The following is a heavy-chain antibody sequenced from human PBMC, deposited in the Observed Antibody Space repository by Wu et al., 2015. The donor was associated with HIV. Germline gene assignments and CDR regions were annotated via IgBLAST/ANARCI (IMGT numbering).Heavy chain of an antibody. CDR3: ARPQFGSWYSSTPGLCY. V-gene: IGHV1-2*02. CDR2: INPDSGGS. Sequence: QVQLVQSGAEVKKPGASVKVSCKASGYTFTDYYLHWVRQAPGQGLEWMGWINPDSGGSNYAQKFQGRVTMTRDTSISTAYMELTKLKSDDTAVYYCARPQFGSWYSSTPGLCYWGQGTLVTVSS. CDR1: GYTFTDYY. D-gene: IGHD6-13*01. J-gene: IGHJ4*02.